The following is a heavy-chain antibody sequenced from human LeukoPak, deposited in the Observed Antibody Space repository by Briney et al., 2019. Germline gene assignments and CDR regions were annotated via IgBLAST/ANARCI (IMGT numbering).Heavy chain of an antibody. V-gene: IGHV4-28*01. D-gene: IGHD6-25*01. CDR2: IYYSGST. CDR1: GYSISSDNW. Sequence: PSETLSLTCAVSGYSISSDNWWGWIRQPPGRGLEWIGYIYYSGSTYYNPSLKSRVTMSIDTSKNQFSLKLSSVTAVDTAVYYCVKKIAAAAWSDPWGQGTPVTVSS. J-gene: IGHJ5*02. CDR3: VKKIAAAAWSDP.